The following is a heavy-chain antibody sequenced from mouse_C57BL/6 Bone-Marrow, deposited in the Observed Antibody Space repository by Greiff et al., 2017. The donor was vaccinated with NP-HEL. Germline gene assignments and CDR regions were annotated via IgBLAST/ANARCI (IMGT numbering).Heavy chain of an antibody. CDR3: ARFYYYGSSPAWFAY. Sequence: VQLQQPGAELVRPGPSVKLSCKASGYTFTSYWMHWVKQRPGQGLEWIGVIDPSDSYTNYNQKFKGKATLTVDTSSSTAYMQLSSLTSEDSAVYYCARFYYYGSSPAWFAYWGQGTLVTVSA. CDR2: IDPSDSYT. J-gene: IGHJ3*01. V-gene: IGHV1-59*01. CDR1: GYTFTSYW. D-gene: IGHD1-1*01.